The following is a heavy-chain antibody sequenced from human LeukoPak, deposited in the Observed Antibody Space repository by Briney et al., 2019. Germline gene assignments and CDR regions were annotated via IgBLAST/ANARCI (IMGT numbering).Heavy chain of an antibody. Sequence: GGSLRLSCAASGFTFSTYWMHWVRQAPGKGLVWVSRINSDGSSTSYADSVKGRFTISRDNAKNSLYLQMNSLRADDTAIYYCARESRSVVTRYFQHWGQGTLVTVSS. CDR3: ARESRSVVTRYFQH. J-gene: IGHJ1*01. CDR2: INSDGSST. CDR1: GFTFSTYW. D-gene: IGHD4-23*01. V-gene: IGHV3-74*01.